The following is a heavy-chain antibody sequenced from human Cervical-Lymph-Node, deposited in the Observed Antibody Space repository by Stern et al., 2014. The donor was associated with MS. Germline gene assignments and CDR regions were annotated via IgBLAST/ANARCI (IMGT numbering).Heavy chain of an antibody. D-gene: IGHD2-2*01. CDR1: GYTLTELA. J-gene: IGHJ4*02. Sequence: QVQLMQSGAEVKKPGASMKVSCKVSGYTLTELAMHWVRQAPGRGLEWMGGFDREDGETIYAQKVQGRVTMTEDTSTDTAYMELSSLTSEDTAVYYCATRYCTGTSCYDHSTFWGQGTLVTVSS. CDR2: FDREDGET. CDR3: ATRYCTGTSCYDHSTF. V-gene: IGHV1-24*01.